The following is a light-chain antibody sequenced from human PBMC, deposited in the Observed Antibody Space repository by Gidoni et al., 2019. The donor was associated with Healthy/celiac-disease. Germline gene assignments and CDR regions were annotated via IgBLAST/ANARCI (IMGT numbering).Light chain of an antibody. CDR2: LGS. CDR1: QSLLHSNGYNY. CDR3: MQALQTPVT. Sequence: DIVMTRSPLSLPVTPGEQASISCRSSQSLLHSNGYNYLDWYLQKPGQSPQLLIYLGSNRASGVPDRFSGSGSGTDFTLKISRVEAEDVGVYYCMQALQTPVTFGPGTKVDIK. V-gene: IGKV2-28*01. J-gene: IGKJ3*01.